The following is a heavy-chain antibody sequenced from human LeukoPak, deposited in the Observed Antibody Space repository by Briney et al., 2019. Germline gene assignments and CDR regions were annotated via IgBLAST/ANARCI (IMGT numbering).Heavy chain of an antibody. CDR3: ASRCSGGSCYFVGPYFDY. CDR1: SGSFSGYY. J-gene: IGHJ4*02. V-gene: IGHV4-34*01. D-gene: IGHD2-15*01. Sequence: SETLSLTCAVYSGSFSGYYWSWIRQPPGKGLEWIGEINHSGSTNYNPSLKSRVTISVDTSKNQFSLKLSSVTAADTAVYYCASRCSGGSCYFVGPYFDYWGQGTLVTVSS. CDR2: INHSGST.